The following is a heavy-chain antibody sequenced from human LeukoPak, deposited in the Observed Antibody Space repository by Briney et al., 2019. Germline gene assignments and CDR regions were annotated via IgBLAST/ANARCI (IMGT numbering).Heavy chain of an antibody. CDR3: ATYPYYQDSSGYYY. J-gene: IGHJ4*02. V-gene: IGHV3-23*01. CDR1: GFTFSSYA. Sequence: GGSLRLSCAASGFTFSSYAMSWVRQAPGKGLEWVSAISGSGGSTYYADSVKGRFTISRDNSKNTLYLQMNSLRAEDTAVYYCATYPYYQDSSGYYYWGQGTLVTVSS. CDR2: ISGSGGST. D-gene: IGHD3-22*01.